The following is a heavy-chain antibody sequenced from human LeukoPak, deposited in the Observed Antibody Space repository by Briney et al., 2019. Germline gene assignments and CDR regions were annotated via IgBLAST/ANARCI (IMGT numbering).Heavy chain of an antibody. D-gene: IGHD3-10*01. J-gene: IGHJ4*02. CDR2: INHSGST. Sequence: PSETLSLTCAVYGGSFSGYYWSWIRQPPGEGLEWIGEINHSGSTNYNPSLKSRVTISVDTSKNQFSLKLSSVTAADTAVYYCARAKGRGYGSGSSDYWGQGTLVTVSS. V-gene: IGHV4-34*01. CDR1: GGSFSGYY. CDR3: ARAKGRGYGSGSSDY.